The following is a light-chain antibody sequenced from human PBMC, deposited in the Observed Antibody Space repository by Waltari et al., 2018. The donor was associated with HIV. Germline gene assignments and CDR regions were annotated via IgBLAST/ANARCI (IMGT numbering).Light chain of an antibody. CDR2: GAS. J-gene: IGKJ4*01. Sequence: EIVLTPSPGTLSLSPGERAPLPCRASQSVSSKYLAWSQQKPGQTPRLLIYGASSRAAGIPDRFSGSGSGTDFTLTISRLEPEDFAVYYCQQYGSSLPLTFGGGTKVEIK. CDR3: QQYGSSLPLT. CDR1: QSVSSKY. V-gene: IGKV3-20*01.